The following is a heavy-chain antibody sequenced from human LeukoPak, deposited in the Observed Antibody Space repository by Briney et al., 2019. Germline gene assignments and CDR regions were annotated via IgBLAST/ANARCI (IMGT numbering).Heavy chain of an antibody. V-gene: IGHV3-53*04. CDR2: IYSGGST. CDR3: ARFGSSLWFDP. Sequence: PGGSLRLSCAASGFTVSSNYMRWVRQAPGKGLEWVSVIYSGGSTYYADSVKGRFTISRHNSKNTLYLQMNSLRAEDTAVYYCARFGSSLWFDPWDQGTLVTVSS. J-gene: IGHJ5*02. D-gene: IGHD6-13*01. CDR1: GFTVSSNY.